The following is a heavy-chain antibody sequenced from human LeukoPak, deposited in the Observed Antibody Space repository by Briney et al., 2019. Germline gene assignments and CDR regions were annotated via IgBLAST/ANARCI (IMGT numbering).Heavy chain of an antibody. CDR3: GREGCCSTSCYTFRPFDL. CDR2: ISYDGSNK. J-gene: IGHJ2*01. V-gene: IGHV3-30*01. D-gene: IGHD2-2*02. CDR1: GFTFSSYA. Sequence: PGGSLRHSCAASGFTFSSYAMHWVRQAPGKGLEWVAFISYDGSNKYYAHSEKSRYTISRDNSTNTLYLEMYSLRAEDTAVYYCGREGCCSTSCYTFRPFDLWGSGTLVTVSS.